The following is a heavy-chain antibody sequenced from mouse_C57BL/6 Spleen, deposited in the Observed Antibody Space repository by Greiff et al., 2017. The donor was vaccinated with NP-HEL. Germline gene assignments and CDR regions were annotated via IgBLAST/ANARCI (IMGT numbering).Heavy chain of an antibody. Sequence: QVQLQQPGAELVRPGSSVKLSCKASGYTFTSSWMDWVKQRPGQGLEWIGNIYPSDSETHYNQKFKDKATLTVDKSSSTAYMQLSSLTSEDSAVYYCAIYGYDPHYALDYWGQGTSVTVSS. J-gene: IGHJ4*01. CDR2: IYPSDSET. V-gene: IGHV1-61*01. CDR1: GYTFTSSW. CDR3: AIYGYDPHYALDY. D-gene: IGHD2-2*01.